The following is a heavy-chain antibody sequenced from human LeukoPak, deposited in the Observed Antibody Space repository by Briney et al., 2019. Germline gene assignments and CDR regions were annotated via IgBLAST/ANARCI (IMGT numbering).Heavy chain of an antibody. D-gene: IGHD5-18*01. V-gene: IGHV4-59*01. J-gene: IGHJ4*02. CDR1: GGSISSYY. CDR3: ASVDTAMVMGY. Sequence: SGTLSLTCTVSGGSISSYYWSWIRQPPGKGLEWIGYIYYSGSTNYNPSLKSRVTISVDTSKNQFSLKLSSVTAADTAVYYCASVDTAMVMGYWGQGTLVTVSS. CDR2: IYYSGST.